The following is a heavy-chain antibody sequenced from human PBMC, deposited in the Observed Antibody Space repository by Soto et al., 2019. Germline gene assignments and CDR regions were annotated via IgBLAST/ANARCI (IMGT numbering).Heavy chain of an antibody. Sequence: QVQLQESGPGLVKPSETLSLTCTVSGGSINNYYWSWIRQPPGKGLEWIGYIHYSGSTYYNPSLKSRVTISVDTSKTQFSLKLSSVTAADTAVYYCARDTNYYGSGSRYWYFDLWGRGTLVTVSS. V-gene: IGHV4-59*01. CDR1: GGSINNYY. D-gene: IGHD3-10*01. CDR2: IHYSGST. J-gene: IGHJ2*01. CDR3: ARDTNYYGSGSRYWYFDL.